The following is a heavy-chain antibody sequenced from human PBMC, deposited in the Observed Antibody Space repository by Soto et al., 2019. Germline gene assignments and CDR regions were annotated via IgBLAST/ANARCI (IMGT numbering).Heavy chain of an antibody. Sequence: QVQLQESGPGLVKPSETLSLTCTVSGGSISSYYWSWIRQPPGKGLEWIGYIYYSGSTNYNPSLKGRVTISVDTSKNQFSLKLSSVTAADTAVYYCARDRLEPYYYYGMDVWGQGTTVTVSS. CDR3: ARDRLEPYYYYGMDV. CDR1: GGSISSYY. V-gene: IGHV4-59*01. D-gene: IGHD1-1*01. J-gene: IGHJ6*02. CDR2: IYYSGST.